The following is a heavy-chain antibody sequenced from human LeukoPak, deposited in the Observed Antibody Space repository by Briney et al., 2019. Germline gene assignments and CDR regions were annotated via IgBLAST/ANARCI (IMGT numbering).Heavy chain of an antibody. CDR2: IIPIFGTA. CDR1: GGTLSSYA. Sequence: VASVKVSCKASGGTLSSYAISWVRQAPGQGLEWMGGIIPIFGTANYAQKFQGRVTITTDESTSTAYMELSSLRSEDTAVYYCARCGSYQGEYYFDYWGQGTLVTVSS. CDR3: ARCGSYQGEYYFDY. D-gene: IGHD1-26*01. V-gene: IGHV1-69*05. J-gene: IGHJ4*02.